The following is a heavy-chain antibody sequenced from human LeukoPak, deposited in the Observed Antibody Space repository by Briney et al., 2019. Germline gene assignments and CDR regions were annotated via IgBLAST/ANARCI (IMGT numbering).Heavy chain of an antibody. V-gene: IGHV3-30*18. CDR1: GFTFSSYG. Sequence: GGSLRLSCAASGFTFSSYGMHWVRQAPGKGLEWVAVISYDGSNKYYADSVKGRFTISRDNSKNTLYLQMNSLRAEDTAVYYCAKDDTRSFGYFDYWGQGTLVTVSS. CDR2: ISYDGSNK. J-gene: IGHJ4*02. CDR3: AKDDTRSFGYFDY. D-gene: IGHD3-10*01.